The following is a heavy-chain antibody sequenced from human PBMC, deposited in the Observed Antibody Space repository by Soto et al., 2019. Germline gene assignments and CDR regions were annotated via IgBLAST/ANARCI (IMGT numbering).Heavy chain of an antibody. CDR2: IYHSGST. J-gene: IGHJ5*02. CDR1: GGSISSGGYS. D-gene: IGHD3-22*01. V-gene: IGHV4-30-2*01. CDR3: ARXTVHYYDSSRYTNWFDP. Sequence: SETLSLTCAVSGGSISSGGYSWSWLRQPPGKGLEWIGYIYHSGSTYYNPSLKSRVTISVDRSKNQFSLKLSSVTAADTAVYYCARXTVHYYDSSRYTNWFDPWGQGTLVTVSS.